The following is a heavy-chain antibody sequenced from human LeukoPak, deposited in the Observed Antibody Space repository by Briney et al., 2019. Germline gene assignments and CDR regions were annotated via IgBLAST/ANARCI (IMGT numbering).Heavy chain of an antibody. J-gene: IGHJ4*02. D-gene: IGHD3-22*01. V-gene: IGHV3-20*04. CDR2: INWNGGST. Sequence: GGSLRLSCAASGFTFSSYAMSWVRQAPGKGLEWVSGINWNGGSTGYADSVKGRFTISRDNAKNSLYLQMNSLRAEDTALYYCARLQTPYYDSSGYFFDYWGQGTLVTVSS. CDR1: GFTFSSYA. CDR3: ARLQTPYYDSSGYFFDY.